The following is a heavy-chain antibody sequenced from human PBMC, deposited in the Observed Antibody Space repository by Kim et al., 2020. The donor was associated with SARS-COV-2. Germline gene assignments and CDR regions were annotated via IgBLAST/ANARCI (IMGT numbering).Heavy chain of an antibody. CDR3: AKDSGPNYYYYMDV. J-gene: IGHJ6*03. Sequence: GGSLRLSCAASGFTFSSYSMNWVRQAPGKGLEWVSYISSSSSTIYYADFVKGRFTNSSDNAKNSLYLQMNGLSDEDTAVYYCAKDSGPNYYYYMDVWGKGTTVTVSS. CDR2: ISSSSSTI. CDR1: GFTFSSYS. V-gene: IGHV3-48*02.